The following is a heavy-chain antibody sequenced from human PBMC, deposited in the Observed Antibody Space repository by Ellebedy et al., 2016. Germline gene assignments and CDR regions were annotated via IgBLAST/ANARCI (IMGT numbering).Heavy chain of an antibody. Sequence: GGSLRLXCAASGFTFSGDWMSWARQAPGKGLEWVANINQDGSREYYVDSVKGRFTISRDNAKNSLYLQMNSLRAEDTAMYYCARAINHAVDYWGQGTLVTVSS. CDR1: GFTFSGDW. V-gene: IGHV3-7*03. J-gene: IGHJ4*02. CDR2: INQDGSRE. D-gene: IGHD1-14*01. CDR3: ARAINHAVDY.